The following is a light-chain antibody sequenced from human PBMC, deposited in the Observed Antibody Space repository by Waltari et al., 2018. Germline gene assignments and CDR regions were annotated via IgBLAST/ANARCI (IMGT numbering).Light chain of an antibody. Sequence: DIQITQSPSSLSASVGDRVTITCRAGQDISTYLNWYQQKRGKAPKLLIYSTSQLESGVPSRCSGSGSGTEFTIVISSLQPEDFATYYSQQYNTLLTFGGGTKVEIK. CDR1: QDISTY. V-gene: IGKV1-17*01. CDR3: QQYNTLLT. CDR2: STS. J-gene: IGKJ4*01.